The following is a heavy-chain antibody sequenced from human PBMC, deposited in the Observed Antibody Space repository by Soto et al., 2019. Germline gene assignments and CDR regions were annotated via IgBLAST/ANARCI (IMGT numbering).Heavy chain of an antibody. V-gene: IGHV3-23*01. CDR1: GFIFENFG. CDR3: AKNQGVELVPLATVDWFDP. Sequence: GGSLRLSCAASGFIFENFGMSWVRQAPGKWLEWISSISGSGFKKYYADSVKGRFTISRDNPKSTVYLELNNLSAEDTAVYHCAKNQGVELVPLATVDWFDPWGQGXVVTVSS. CDR2: ISGSGFKK. J-gene: IGHJ5*02. D-gene: IGHD1-26*01.